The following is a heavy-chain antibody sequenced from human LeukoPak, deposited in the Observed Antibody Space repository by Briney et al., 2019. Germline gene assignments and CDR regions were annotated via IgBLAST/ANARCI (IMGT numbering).Heavy chain of an antibody. CDR3: ARGDEYCSSTSCYAGPSYGLDV. V-gene: IGHV3-48*03. CDR1: GFTFSSYE. CDR2: ISSSGRTI. Sequence: GGSLRLSCAAPGFTFSSYEFNWVRQAPGKGLEWVSYISSSGRTIFYADSVKGRFTISRDNAKNSLYLQMNSLRAEDTAVYHCARGDEYCSSTSCYAGPSYGLDVWGQGTTVTVSS. J-gene: IGHJ6*02. D-gene: IGHD2-2*01.